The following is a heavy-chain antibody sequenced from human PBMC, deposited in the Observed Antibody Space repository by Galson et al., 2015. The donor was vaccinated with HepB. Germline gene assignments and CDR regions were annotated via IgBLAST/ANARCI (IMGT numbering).Heavy chain of an antibody. Sequence: SLRLSCAASGFTFDDYAMHWVRQAPGKGLEWVSGISWNSGSIGYAASVKGRFTISRDNAKNSLYLQMNSLRAEDTAVYYCASPSDYQEKSFDYWGQGTLVTVSS. CDR2: ISWNSGSI. D-gene: IGHD4/OR15-4a*01. J-gene: IGHJ4*02. CDR1: GFTFDDYA. CDR3: ASPSDYQEKSFDY. V-gene: IGHV3-9*01.